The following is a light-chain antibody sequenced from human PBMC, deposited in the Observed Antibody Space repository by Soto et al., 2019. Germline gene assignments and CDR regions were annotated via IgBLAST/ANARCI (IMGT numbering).Light chain of an antibody. CDR2: DVS. Sequence: QSALTQPRSVSGSPGQSVTISCTGTSSDVGGYNYVSWYQQYPGKAPKLIIYDVSKRPSGVPDRFSGSKSGNTASLTISGLQAEDEGDYYCCSYAGTYTIWVFGGGTKVTVL. V-gene: IGLV2-11*01. CDR3: CSYAGTYTIWV. J-gene: IGLJ3*02. CDR1: SSDVGGYNY.